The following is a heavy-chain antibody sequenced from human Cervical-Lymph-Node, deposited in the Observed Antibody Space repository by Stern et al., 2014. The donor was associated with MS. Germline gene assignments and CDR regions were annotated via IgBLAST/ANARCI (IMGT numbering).Heavy chain of an antibody. D-gene: IGHD3-16*01. CDR1: GGSISSGDYY. V-gene: IGHV4-31*03. Sequence: VQLQESGPGLVQPSQTLSLTCTVSGGSISSGDYYWSWIRPHPGKGLVWIGDIYYSGSTYYNTSLKSRGNISVDTSQNHVSLTLSSVTAADTAVYYCARAEDYDYVWGSSISYWGQGTLVTVSS. CDR3: ARAEDYDYVWGSSISY. J-gene: IGHJ4*02. CDR2: IYYSGST.